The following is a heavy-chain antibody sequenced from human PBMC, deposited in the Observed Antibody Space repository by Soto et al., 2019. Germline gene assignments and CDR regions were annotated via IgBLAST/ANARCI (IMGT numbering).Heavy chain of an antibody. Sequence: SETLSLTCTVSGGAVSSGTYYWSWIRQPPGKGLEWIGHIYFTGSTNYNHSLKSRVTMSLDTSRNQFSLKLSSVTAEDTAVYYCTRGPPRVQWFDPWGMGTLVTVSS. CDR1: GGAVSSGTYY. J-gene: IGHJ5*02. CDR2: IYFTGST. V-gene: IGHV4-61*01. CDR3: TRGPPRVQWFDP.